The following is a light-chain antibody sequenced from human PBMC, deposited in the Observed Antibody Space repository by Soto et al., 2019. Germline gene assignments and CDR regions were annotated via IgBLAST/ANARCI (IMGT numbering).Light chain of an antibody. CDR3: SSYTSSTTWV. J-gene: IGLJ3*02. CDR2: EVS. CDR1: SSDVGSYNR. Sequence: QLVLTQPPSVSGSPGQSVTISCTGTSSDVGSYNRVSWYQQPPGTAPKLIIYEVSNRPSGVPDRFSGSKSGNTASLTISGLQAEDEADFYCSSYTSSTTWVFGGGTKVTVL. V-gene: IGLV2-18*02.